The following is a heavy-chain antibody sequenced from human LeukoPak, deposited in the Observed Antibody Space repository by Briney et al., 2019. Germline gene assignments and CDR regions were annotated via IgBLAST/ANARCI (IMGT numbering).Heavy chain of an antibody. CDR2: IYGSGVSI. Sequence: GGPLRLSCVASGFTFKNYVMNWVRQAPGKGLDWLATIYGSGVSISYADSVKGRFTISRDNSNNTLYLQMNSLRAEDTAMYYCAKDLGWELPAEAYWGQGVLVTVSS. J-gene: IGHJ4*02. CDR1: GFTFKNYV. D-gene: IGHD1-26*01. CDR3: AKDLGWELPAEAY. V-gene: IGHV3-23*01.